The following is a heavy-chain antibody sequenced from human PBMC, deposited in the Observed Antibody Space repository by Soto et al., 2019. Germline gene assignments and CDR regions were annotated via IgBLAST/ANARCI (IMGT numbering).Heavy chain of an antibody. CDR1: GFTFSSYA. D-gene: IGHD3-10*01. V-gene: IGHV3-23*01. J-gene: IGHJ6*02. CDR2: ISGSGGST. Sequence: HPGGSLRLSCAASGFTFSSYAMSWVRQAPGKGLEWVSAISGSGGSTYYADSVKGRFTISRDNSKNTLYLQMNSLRAEDTAVYYCAYASLLWFDYYGMYFWGQGTTVPVSS. CDR3: AYASLLWFDYYGMYF.